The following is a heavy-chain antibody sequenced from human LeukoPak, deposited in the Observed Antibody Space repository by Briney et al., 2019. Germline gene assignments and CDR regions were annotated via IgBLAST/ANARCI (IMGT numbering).Heavy chain of an antibody. CDR3: AREQVVVGRGYYGMDV. CDR2: IDPSGNNI. V-gene: IGHV3-11*04. Sequence: GGSLRLSCAASGFTFSDFYMSWIRQAPGKGLEWISCIDPSGNNIHNADSVRGRFTISRDNAKNSLYLQIDSLRVDDTAVYYCAREQVVVGRGYYGMDVWGQGTTVTVSS. CDR1: GFTFSDFY. J-gene: IGHJ6*02. D-gene: IGHD2-2*01.